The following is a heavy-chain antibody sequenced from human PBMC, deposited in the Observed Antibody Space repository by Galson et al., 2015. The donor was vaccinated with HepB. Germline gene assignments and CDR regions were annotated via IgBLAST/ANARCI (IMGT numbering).Heavy chain of an antibody. Sequence: SLRLSCAASGFTFSSYWMSWVRQAPGKGLEWVANIKQDGSEKYYVDSVKGRFTISRDNAKNSLCLQMNSLRAEDTAVYYCARVGGYSYGYGDYYYGMDVWGQGTTVTVS. CDR2: IKQDGSEK. CDR3: ARVGGYSYGYGDYYYGMDV. D-gene: IGHD5-18*01. CDR1: GFTFSSYW. J-gene: IGHJ6*02. V-gene: IGHV3-7*03.